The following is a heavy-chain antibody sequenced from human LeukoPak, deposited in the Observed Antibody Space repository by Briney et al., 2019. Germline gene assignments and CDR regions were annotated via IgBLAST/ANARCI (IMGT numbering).Heavy chain of an antibody. CDR2: ISSSSSHI. V-gene: IGHV3-21*01. J-gene: IGHJ4*02. Sequence: GGSLRLSCAASGFTFSRYAMSWVRQAPGKGLEWVSSISSSSSHIYYADSVKGRFTISRDNAKNSLYLQMNSLRAEDTAVYYCARGEDLITMIVVVITGIDYWGQGTLVTVSS. CDR1: GFTFSRYA. CDR3: ARGEDLITMIVVVITGIDY. D-gene: IGHD3-22*01.